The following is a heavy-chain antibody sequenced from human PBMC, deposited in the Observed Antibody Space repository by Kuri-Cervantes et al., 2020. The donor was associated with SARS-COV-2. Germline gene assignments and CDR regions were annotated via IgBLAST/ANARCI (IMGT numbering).Heavy chain of an antibody. D-gene: IGHD3-10*01. CDR1: GFTFSSYA. J-gene: IGHJ6*02. Sequence: GESLKISCAASGFTFSSYAMSWVRQASGKGLEWVSVIYSGGSSTYYADSVKGRFTISRDNSKNTLYLQMNSLRAEDTAVYYCASMVRGNYGMDVWGQGTTV. V-gene: IGHV3-23*03. CDR2: IYSGGSST. CDR3: ASMVRGNYGMDV.